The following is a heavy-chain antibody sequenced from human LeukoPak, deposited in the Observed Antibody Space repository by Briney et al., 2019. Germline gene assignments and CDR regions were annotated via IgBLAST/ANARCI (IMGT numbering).Heavy chain of an antibody. J-gene: IGHJ4*02. D-gene: IGHD3-22*01. Sequence: ASVKVSCKASGYTFTDYYMHWVRQAPGQGLEWMGWINPNSGGTNYAQKFQGRVTMTRDTSISTAYMELSRLRSDDTAVYYCARGLEYYYDSSGYYPPLRNENYWGQGTLVTVSS. V-gene: IGHV1-2*02. CDR1: GYTFTDYY. CDR3: ARGLEYYYDSSGYYPPLRNENY. CDR2: INPNSGGT.